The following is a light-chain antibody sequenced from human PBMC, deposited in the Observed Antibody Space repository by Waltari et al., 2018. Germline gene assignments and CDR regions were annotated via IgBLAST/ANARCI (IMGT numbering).Light chain of an antibody. CDR2: EVS. J-gene: IGLJ2*01. CDR3: TSYTSSSISHVL. V-gene: IGLV2-14*01. Sequence: QSALTQPASVSGSPGQSITIPCTGTSSDVGGYHYLSWYQHQPGKAPKLIIYEVSNRPSGVSNRFSGSKSGNTASLTISGLQAEDEGDYYCTSYTSSSISHVLFGGGTKLSVL. CDR1: SSDVGGYHY.